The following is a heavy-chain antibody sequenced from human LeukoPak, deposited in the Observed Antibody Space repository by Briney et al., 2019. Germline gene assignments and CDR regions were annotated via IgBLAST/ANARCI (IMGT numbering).Heavy chain of an antibody. Sequence: GGSLRLSCAASGFTFSSYAMHWVRQAPGKGLEYVSAISSDGGTTYYANSVKGRFTISRDNSKSTLYLQMGSLRAEDMAVYYCARGRGSGWYRSFDYWGQGALVTVSS. CDR3: ARGRGSGWYRSFDY. V-gene: IGHV3-64*01. CDR2: ISSDGGTT. J-gene: IGHJ4*02. CDR1: GFTFSSYA. D-gene: IGHD6-19*01.